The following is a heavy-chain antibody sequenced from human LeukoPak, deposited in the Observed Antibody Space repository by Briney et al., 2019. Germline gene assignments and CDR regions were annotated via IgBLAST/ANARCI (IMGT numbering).Heavy chain of an antibody. J-gene: IGHJ4*02. Sequence: GESLKISRKGSGYSFTSYWIGWVRQMPGKGLEWMGIIYPGDSDTRYSPSFQGQVTISADKSISTAYLQWSSLRASDTAMYYCASAIAAAGIDYWGQGTLVTVAS. D-gene: IGHD6-13*01. V-gene: IGHV5-51*01. CDR3: ASAIAAAGIDY. CDR2: IYPGDSDT. CDR1: GYSFTSYW.